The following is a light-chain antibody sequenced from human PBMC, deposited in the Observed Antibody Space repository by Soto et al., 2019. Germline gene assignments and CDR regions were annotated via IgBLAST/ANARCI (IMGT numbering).Light chain of an antibody. CDR2: VKSDGSH. CDR3: QAWGTSAV. V-gene: IGLV4-69*01. CDR1: SGHSSYA. J-gene: IGLJ7*01. Sequence: QPVLTQSPSASASLGASVKLTCTLSSGHSSYAIAWYQQQPEKGPRFLMKVKSDGSHNKGDGIPDRFSGSSSGAERHLTISSRQSEDEGDYYCQAWGTSAVFGGGTQLTVL.